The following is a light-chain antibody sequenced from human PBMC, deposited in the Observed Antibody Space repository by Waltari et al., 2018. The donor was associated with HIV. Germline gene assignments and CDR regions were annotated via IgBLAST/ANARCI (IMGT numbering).Light chain of an antibody. Sequence: EVVLTQSPGTLSLSPGERATLSCRASQPLIRDYLAWYQQKPGQAPSLLVYSASDRAAGVPDRFDGGGFGTDFTLTISRLEPEDSAVYYCQHSFGTFGRGTRVEI. CDR3: QHSFGT. CDR2: SAS. V-gene: IGKV3-20*01. J-gene: IGKJ4*02. CDR1: QPLIRDY.